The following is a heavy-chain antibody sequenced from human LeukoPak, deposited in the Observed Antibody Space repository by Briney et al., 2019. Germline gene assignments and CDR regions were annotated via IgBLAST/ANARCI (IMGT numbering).Heavy chain of an antibody. CDR2: ISVYNGYT. CDR1: GYTFSSYG. V-gene: IGHV1-18*01. Sequence: GASVKVSCKASGYTFSSYGITWVRQAPGQGLEWMGWISVYNGYTNSAQKLQGRVTMTTDTSTRTAHMELRSLRSDDTAVYYCARAIAMAGSRRFDAFDIWGQGTMVTVSS. J-gene: IGHJ3*02. CDR3: ARAIAMAGSRRFDAFDI. D-gene: IGHD6-19*01.